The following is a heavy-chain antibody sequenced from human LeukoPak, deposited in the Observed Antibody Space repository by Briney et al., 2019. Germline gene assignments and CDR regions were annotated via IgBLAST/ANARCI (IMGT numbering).Heavy chain of an antibody. CDR3: AKDPHSSWYQWRPHRYFDY. J-gene: IGHJ4*02. CDR1: GFTFSSYA. D-gene: IGHD6-13*01. V-gene: IGHV3-23*01. CDR2: ISGSGGST. Sequence: GGSLRLSCAASGFTFSSYAMSWVRQAPGKGLEWVSAISGSGGSTYYADSVKGRFTISRDNSKNTLYLQMNSLRAEDTAVYYCAKDPHSSWYQWRPHRYFDYWGQGTLVTVSS.